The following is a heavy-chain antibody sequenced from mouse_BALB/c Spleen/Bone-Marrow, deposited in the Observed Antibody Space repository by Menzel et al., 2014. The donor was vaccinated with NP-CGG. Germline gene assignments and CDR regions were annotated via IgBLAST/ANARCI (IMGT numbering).Heavy chain of an antibody. J-gene: IGHJ1*01. V-gene: IGHV5-6-5*01. Sequence: EESGGRLVKPDESLTLTCTVSGIDLSTYYMTWVRQAPGKGLEWIGTIIGSGSTYYASWAIGRSTISKTSTTVDLKITSPTTEDTATYFCARALGSDGFDPWGPGTLVTVSS. D-gene: IGHD2-3*01. CDR3: ARALGSDGFDP. CDR1: GIDLSTYY. CDR2: IIGSGST.